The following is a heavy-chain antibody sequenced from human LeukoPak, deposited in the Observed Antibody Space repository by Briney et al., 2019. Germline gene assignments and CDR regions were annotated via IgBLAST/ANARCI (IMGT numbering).Heavy chain of an antibody. CDR1: GYSFTSYW. CDR3: ARGESSSSGYYYYMDV. D-gene: IGHD6-6*01. J-gene: IGHJ6*03. CDR2: IYPGDSDT. Sequence: GESLKISCKGSGYSFTSYWIGWVRQMPGKGLEWMGIIYPGDSDTRYSPSFQGQVTISADKSISTAYLQWSSLKASDTAMYYCARGESSSSGYYYYMDVWGKGTTVTVSS. V-gene: IGHV5-51*01.